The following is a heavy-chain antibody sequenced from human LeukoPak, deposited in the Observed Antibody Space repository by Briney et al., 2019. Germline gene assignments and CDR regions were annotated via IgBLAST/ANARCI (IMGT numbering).Heavy chain of an antibody. D-gene: IGHD3-22*01. J-gene: IGHJ6*02. Sequence: GSLRLSCAASGFIFSSYSMNWVRQAPGKGLEWVSYISGSSSSGRGSTMYYADSVKGRFTVSRDNAKNSLYLQMNSLRGEDTALYFCARGRYDISTVHRFFYYGMDVWGQGTPVTVSS. CDR1: GFIFSSYS. V-gene: IGHV3-48*04. CDR2: ISGSSSSGRGSTM. CDR3: ARGRYDISTVHRFFYYGMDV.